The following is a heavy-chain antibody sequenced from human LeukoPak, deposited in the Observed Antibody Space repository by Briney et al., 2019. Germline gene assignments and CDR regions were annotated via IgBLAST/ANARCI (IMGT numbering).Heavy chain of an antibody. D-gene: IGHD6-6*01. Sequence: SETLSLTCTVSSGSISTSNYYWGWVRQPPGKALEWIGNIFYSGSTYYSPSLKSRVTISLDTSRNQFSLKLSSVTAADTAVYYCARDLRSIAAPNYFDYWGQGTLVTVSS. CDR2: IFYSGST. J-gene: IGHJ4*02. V-gene: IGHV4-39*07. CDR1: SGSISTSNYY. CDR3: ARDLRSIAAPNYFDY.